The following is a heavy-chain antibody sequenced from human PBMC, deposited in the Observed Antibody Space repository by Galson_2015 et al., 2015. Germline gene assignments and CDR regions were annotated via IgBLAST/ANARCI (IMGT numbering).Heavy chain of an antibody. CDR2: IWYDGSNK. CDR1: GFTFSSYG. J-gene: IGHJ6*03. V-gene: IGHV3-33*01. Sequence: SLRLSCAASGFTFSSYGIHWVRQAPGKGLEWVAVIWYDGSNKYYADSVKGRFTISRDNSKNTLYLQMNSLRAEDTAAYYCARGGYDFWRTNYYYYYMDVWGKGTTVTVSS. CDR3: ARGGYDFWRTNYYYYYMDV. D-gene: IGHD3-3*01.